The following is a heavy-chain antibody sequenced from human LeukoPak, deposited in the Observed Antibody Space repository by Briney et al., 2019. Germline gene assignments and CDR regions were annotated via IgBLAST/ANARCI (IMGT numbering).Heavy chain of an antibody. CDR3: ARQGDAYNSGALDI. CDR1: GGSISSTSYF. V-gene: IGHV4-39*01. D-gene: IGHD5-24*01. J-gene: IGHJ3*02. Sequence: SETLSLTCTVSGGSISSTSYFWGWIRQPPGKGLEWIGIIYYSGSTSYNPSLKSRVTISLHTSKNQFSLKLSSVTAADTAGYYCARQGDAYNSGALDIWGQGTMVTVSS. CDR2: IYYSGST.